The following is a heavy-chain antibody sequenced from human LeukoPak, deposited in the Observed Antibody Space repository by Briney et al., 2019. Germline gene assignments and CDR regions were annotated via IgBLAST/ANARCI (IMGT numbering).Heavy chain of an antibody. V-gene: IGHV4-59*01. J-gene: IGHJ4*02. Sequence: SETLSLTCTVSGGSISSYYWSWIRQPPGKGLEWIGYIYYSGSTNYNPSLKSRVTISVDTSKNQFSLKLSSVTAADTAVYYCARASVLFGVVPTPDYFDYWGQGTLVTVSS. D-gene: IGHD3-3*01. CDR3: ARASVLFGVVPTPDYFDY. CDR1: GGSISSYY. CDR2: IYYSGST.